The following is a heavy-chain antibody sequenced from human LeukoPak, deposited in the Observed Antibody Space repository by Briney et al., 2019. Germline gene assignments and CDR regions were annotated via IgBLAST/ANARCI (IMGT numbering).Heavy chain of an antibody. CDR1: GYTFTSYY. J-gene: IGHJ4*02. D-gene: IGHD3-9*01. V-gene: IGHV1-2*02. Sequence: ASVKVSCKASGYTFTSYYMHWVRQAPGQGLEWMGWINPKSGDTSYIQKFQGRVTMTRDTSISTAYMELSSLRYDDTAVYYCARDWLLRYSQGGFDSWGQGSLVTVSS. CDR2: INPKSGDT. CDR3: ARDWLLRYSQGGFDS.